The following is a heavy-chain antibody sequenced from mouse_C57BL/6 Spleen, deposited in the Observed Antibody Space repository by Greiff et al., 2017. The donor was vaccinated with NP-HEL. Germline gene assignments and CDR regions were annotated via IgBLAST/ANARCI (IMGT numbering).Heavy chain of an antibody. CDR3: ARLYGYAMDY. J-gene: IGHJ4*01. V-gene: IGHV5-12*01. Sequence: DVMLVESGGGLVQPGGSLKLSCAASGFTFSDYYMYWVRQTPEKRLEWVAYISNGGGSTYYPDTVKGRFTISRDNAKNTLYLQMSRLKSEDTAMYYCARLYGYAMDYWGQGTSVTVSS. CDR1: GFTFSDYY. D-gene: IGHD1-1*01. CDR2: ISNGGGST.